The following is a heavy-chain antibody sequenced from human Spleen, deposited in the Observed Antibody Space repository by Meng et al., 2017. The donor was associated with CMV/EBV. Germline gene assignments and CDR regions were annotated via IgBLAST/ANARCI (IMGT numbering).Heavy chain of an antibody. D-gene: IGHD2/OR15-2a*01. CDR1: GFTFSSSA. J-gene: IGHJ4*02. Sequence: GGSLRLSCAASGFTFSSSAMSWVRQAPETGLEWVSAISGSGGSTYYADSVKGRFTISRDNPKNTLYLQMNSLTAEDTAVYYCANRNHEGNLDYWGQGTLVTVSS. CDR3: ANRNHEGNLDY. V-gene: IGHV3-23*01. CDR2: ISGSGGST.